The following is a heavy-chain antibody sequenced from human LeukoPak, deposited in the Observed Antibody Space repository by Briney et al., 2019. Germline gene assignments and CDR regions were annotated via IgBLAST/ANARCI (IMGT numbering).Heavy chain of an antibody. D-gene: IGHD3-10*01. V-gene: IGHV3-23*01. CDR2: ISGSGGST. CDR1: KFNFNSYG. CDR3: AKDKGLLWLNYYFDY. J-gene: IGHJ4*02. Sequence: GGSLRLSCTTSKFNFNSYGMTWVRQAPGKGLEWVSSISGSGGSTQYAASVQGRFTISRDNSKNTLYLQMNSLRAEDTAVYYCAKDKGLLWLNYYFDYWGQGTLVTVSS.